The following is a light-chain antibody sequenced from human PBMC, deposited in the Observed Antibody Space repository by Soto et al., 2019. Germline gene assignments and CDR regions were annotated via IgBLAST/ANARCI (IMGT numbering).Light chain of an antibody. J-gene: IGLJ2*01. CDR1: SSNIGSNY. Sequence: QSALTQPPSASGTPGQRVTISCSGSSSNIGSNYVYWYQQLPGTAPKLLIYRNNQRPSGVPDRFSGSKSGTSASLAISGLRSEDEADYYCAAWDDSLSVVFGRGTKVTVL. CDR3: AAWDDSLSVV. V-gene: IGLV1-47*01. CDR2: RNN.